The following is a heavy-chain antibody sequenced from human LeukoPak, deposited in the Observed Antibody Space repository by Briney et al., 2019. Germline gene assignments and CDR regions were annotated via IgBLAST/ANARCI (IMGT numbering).Heavy chain of an antibody. J-gene: IGHJ3*02. CDR1: GGSISSYY. Sequence: SETLSLTCTVSGGSISSYYWSWIRQPPGKGLEWIGYIYYSGSTNYNPSLKSRVTISVDTSKNQFSLKLSSVTAADMAVYYYARRLGPNDAFDIWGQGTMVTVSS. CDR2: IYYSGST. D-gene: IGHD4/OR15-4a*01. CDR3: ARRLGPNDAFDI. V-gene: IGHV4-59*01.